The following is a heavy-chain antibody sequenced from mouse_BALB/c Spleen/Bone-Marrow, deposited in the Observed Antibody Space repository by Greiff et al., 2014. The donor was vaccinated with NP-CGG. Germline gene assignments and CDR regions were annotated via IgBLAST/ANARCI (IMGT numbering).Heavy chain of an antibody. D-gene: IGHD2-1*01. Sequence: VQLQQSGPELVKPGASVKMSCKASGYTFTDYVITWVKQRTGQGLEWIGEIYPGSGSTYYNEKFKGKATLTADKSSNTAYMQLGSLTSEDSAVYFCARLDGNYRYAMDYWGQGTLVTVSS. CDR3: ARLDGNYRYAMDY. CDR2: IYPGSGST. V-gene: IGHV1-77*01. J-gene: IGHJ4*01. CDR1: GYTFTDYV.